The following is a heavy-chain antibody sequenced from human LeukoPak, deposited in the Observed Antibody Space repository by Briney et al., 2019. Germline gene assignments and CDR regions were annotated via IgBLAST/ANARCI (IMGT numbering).Heavy chain of an antibody. Sequence: SETLSLTCSVSGDSTSNFYWNWIRQSPGKGLEWIGNIHYSGSSNYNPSLKSRVTISIDTSRRQFFLKLSSVTAADTAVYYCALAPNLIWFDFWGQGTLVTVSS. V-gene: IGHV4-59*08. D-gene: IGHD2-8*01. CDR1: GDSTSNFY. CDR3: ALAPNLIWFDF. CDR2: IHYSGSS. J-gene: IGHJ4*02.